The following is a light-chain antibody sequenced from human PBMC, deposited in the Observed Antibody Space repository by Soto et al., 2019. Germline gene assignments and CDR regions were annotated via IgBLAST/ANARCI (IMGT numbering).Light chain of an antibody. CDR3: QQLNSYLPT. J-gene: IGKJ5*01. CDR1: QGISSY. V-gene: IGKV1-9*01. CDR2: AAS. Sequence: IQLTQSPSSLSASVGDRVTITCRASQGISSYLAWYQQKPGKAPKLLIYAASTLQSGVPSRFSGSGSGTDFTLTISSLQPQDFATYYCQQLNSYLPTFAQGTRLAIK.